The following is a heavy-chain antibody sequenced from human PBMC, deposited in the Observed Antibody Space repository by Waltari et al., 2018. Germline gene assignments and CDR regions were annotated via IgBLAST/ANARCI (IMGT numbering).Heavy chain of an antibody. CDR3: AKNKQYSSSSRDY. V-gene: IGHV3-23*01. CDR1: GFTFSDYA. CDR2: ISSGGGNT. J-gene: IGHJ4*02. D-gene: IGHD6-6*01. Sequence: GFTFSDYAMTWVRQTPGKGLEWVSAISSGGGNTYYADSVKGRVTISRDDSKNTLYLQMNSLRAEDTAVYYCAKNKQYSSSSRDYWGQGSLVTVSS.